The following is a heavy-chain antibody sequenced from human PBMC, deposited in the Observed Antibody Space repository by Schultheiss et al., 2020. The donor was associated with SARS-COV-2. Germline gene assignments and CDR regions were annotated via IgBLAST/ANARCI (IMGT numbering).Heavy chain of an antibody. D-gene: IGHD4-23*01. J-gene: IGHJ3*02. Sequence: SQTLSLTCTVSGGSISSYYWTWIRQPPGKGLEWIGYIYYSGSTNYNPSLKSRVTISVDTSKNQFSLKLSSLTAADTAVYYCASSGLRGYDAFDIWGQGTMVTVSS. CDR1: GGSISSYY. V-gene: IGHV4-59*01. CDR3: ASSGLRGYDAFDI. CDR2: IYYSGST.